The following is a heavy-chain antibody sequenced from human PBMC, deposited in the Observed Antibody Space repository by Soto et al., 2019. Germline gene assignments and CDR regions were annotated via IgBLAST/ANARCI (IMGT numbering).Heavy chain of an antibody. CDR2: IYFGGST. CDR3: ARLHWGGSEHMWQNYFDY. CDR1: GDSISSSSYY. V-gene: IGHV4-39*01. J-gene: IGHJ4*02. D-gene: IGHD2-21*01. Sequence: SETLSLTCTVSGDSISSSSYYWGWIRQPPGKGLEWIGSIYFGGSTYYKPSLKSRVTIPVDTSKNQFSLKLSSVTAAETAVYYCARLHWGGSEHMWQNYFDYWGQGTQVNVSS.